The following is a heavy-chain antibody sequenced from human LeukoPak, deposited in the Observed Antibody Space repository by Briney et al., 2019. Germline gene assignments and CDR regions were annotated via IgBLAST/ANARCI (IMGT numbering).Heavy chain of an antibody. J-gene: IGHJ3*02. CDR2: LSGSGTTA. CDR1: GFTFSRYA. Sequence: GGSLRLSCTASGFTFSRYAMSWVRQAPGKGLEWVSVLSGSGTTAHYADSVKGRFTISRDNAKNTLYLQMNSLRAEDTAVYYCARRGAVADAFDIWGQGTMVTVSS. D-gene: IGHD4-23*01. V-gene: IGHV3-23*01. CDR3: ARRGAVADAFDI.